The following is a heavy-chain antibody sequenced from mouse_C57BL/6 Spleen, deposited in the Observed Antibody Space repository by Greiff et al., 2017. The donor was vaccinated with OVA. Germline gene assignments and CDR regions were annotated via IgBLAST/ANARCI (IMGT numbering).Heavy chain of an antibody. V-gene: IGHV1-26*01. CDR2: INPTNGGT. CDR3: ASYYINYQSWFAD. J-gene: IGHJ3*01. CDR1: GYTFTDYY. D-gene: IGHD2-5*01. Sequence: EVQLQQPGPELVKPGASVKISCKASGYTFTDYYMNWVKQSHGKSLEWIGDINPTNGGTSYNQKFKGKATLTVDKSSSTAYMELRSLTSEDSAVYYCASYYINYQSWFADWGQGTLVTVSA.